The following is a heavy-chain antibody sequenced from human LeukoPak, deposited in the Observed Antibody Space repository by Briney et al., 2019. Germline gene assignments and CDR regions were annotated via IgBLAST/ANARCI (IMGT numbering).Heavy chain of an antibody. D-gene: IGHD3-16*01. J-gene: IGHJ4*02. CDR3: AREGGGSYLYY. V-gene: IGHV4-39*07. CDR2: IYYSGST. Sequence: SETLSLTCTVSGGSISSSSYYWGWIRQPPGKGLEWIGSIYYSGSTYYNPSLKSRVTISVDTSKNQFSLKLSSVTAADTAVYYCAREGGGSYLYYWGRGTLVTVSS. CDR1: GGSISSSSYY.